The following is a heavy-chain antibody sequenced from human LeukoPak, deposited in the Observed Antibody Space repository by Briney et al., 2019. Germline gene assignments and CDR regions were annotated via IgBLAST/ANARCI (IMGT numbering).Heavy chain of an antibody. CDR1: GYSFISYW. D-gene: IGHD1-1*01. Sequence: GESLKISCKGSGYSFISYWIGWVRQMPGKGLEWMGIIYSDDSDTRYSPSFQGQVTISADKSISTAYLQWSSLKASDTAIYYCARAGTSGTRWFDPWGQGTLVTVSS. CDR3: ARAGTSGTRWFDP. J-gene: IGHJ5*02. CDR2: IYSDDSDT. V-gene: IGHV5-51*01.